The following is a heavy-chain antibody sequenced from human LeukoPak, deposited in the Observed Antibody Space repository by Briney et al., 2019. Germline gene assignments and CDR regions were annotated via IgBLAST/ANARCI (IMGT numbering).Heavy chain of an antibody. CDR1: GFPFSSYA. V-gene: IGHV3-30-3*01. Sequence: GRSLRLSCAASGFPFSSYAMHWVRQAPGKGLEWVALISYDGYNKYYADSVKGRFTISRDNSKSTLYLQMNSPRAEDTAVYYCAASGSYSYWFDPWGQGTLVTVSS. D-gene: IGHD1-26*01. J-gene: IGHJ5*02. CDR2: ISYDGYNK. CDR3: AASGSYSYWFDP.